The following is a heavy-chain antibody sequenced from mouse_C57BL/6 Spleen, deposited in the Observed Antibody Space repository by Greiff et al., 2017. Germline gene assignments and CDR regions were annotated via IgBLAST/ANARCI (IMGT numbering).Heavy chain of an antibody. Sequence: QVQLQQPGAELVRPGSSVKLSCKASGYTFTSYWMNWVKQRPVQGLEWIGNIDPADSETHYNQKFKDKATLTVDKSSSTAYMQLSSLTSEDSAVYYCARGRRGGDRFDYGGQGTTLTVSA. V-gene: IGHV1-52*01. J-gene: IGHJ2*01. CDR1: GYTFTSYW. CDR2: IDPADSET. CDR3: ARGRRGGDRFDY.